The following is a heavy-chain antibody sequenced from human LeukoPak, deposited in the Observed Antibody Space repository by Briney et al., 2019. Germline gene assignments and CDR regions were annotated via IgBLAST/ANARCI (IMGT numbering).Heavy chain of an antibody. V-gene: IGHV1-69*04. CDR2: IIPIPGIA. D-gene: IGHD5-12*01. CDR1: GGTFSSYA. J-gene: IGHJ6*02. Sequence: SVKVSCKASGGTFSSYAISWVRQAPGQGLEWMGRIIPIPGIANYAQKFQGRVTITADKSTGTAYMELSSLRSEDTAVYYCARPLSDIVATIPYYYGMDVWGQGTTVTVSS. CDR3: ARPLSDIVATIPYYYGMDV.